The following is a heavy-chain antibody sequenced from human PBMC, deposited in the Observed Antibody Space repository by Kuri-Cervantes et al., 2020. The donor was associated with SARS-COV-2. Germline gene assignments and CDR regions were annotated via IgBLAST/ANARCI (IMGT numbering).Heavy chain of an antibody. V-gene: IGHV3-7*03. CDR2: IKQDGSEK. CDR3: TRLGGDGYSKVVGY. J-gene: IGHJ4*02. CDR1: GFTFSSYW. D-gene: IGHD5-24*01. Sequence: GGSLRLSCAASGFTFSSYWMSWVRQAPGKGLEWVANIKQDGSEKYYVDSVKGRFTISRDNAKNSLYLQMNSLKTEDTAVYYCTRLGGDGYSKVVGYWGQGTLVTVSS.